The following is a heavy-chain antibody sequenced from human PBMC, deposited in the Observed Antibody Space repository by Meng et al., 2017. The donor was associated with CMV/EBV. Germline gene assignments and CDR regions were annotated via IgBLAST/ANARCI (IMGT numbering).Heavy chain of an antibody. CDR2: IRYDGSNK. CDR1: GFTFSSYG. J-gene: IGHJ6*02. D-gene: IGHD6-6*01. V-gene: IGHV3-30*02. Sequence: GESLKISCAASGFTFSSYGMHWVRQAPGKGLEWVAFIRYDGSNKYYADFVKGRFTISRDNSKNTLYLQMNSLRAEDTAVYYCAKEYSSSSTAYYYYGMDVWGQGTTVTVSS. CDR3: AKEYSSSSTAYYYYGMDV.